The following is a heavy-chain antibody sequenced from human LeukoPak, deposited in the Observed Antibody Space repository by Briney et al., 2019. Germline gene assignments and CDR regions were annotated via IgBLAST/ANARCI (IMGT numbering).Heavy chain of an antibody. V-gene: IGHV4-39*07. Sequence: SETLALTCTVSGGSISSSSYYWGWIRQPPGKGLEWIGSIYYSGSTYYNPSLKSRVTISVDKSKNQFSLKLSSVTAANTAVYYCARRPHAFDIWGQGTMVTVSS. CDR3: ARRPHAFDI. J-gene: IGHJ3*02. CDR1: GGSISSSSYY. CDR2: IYYSGST.